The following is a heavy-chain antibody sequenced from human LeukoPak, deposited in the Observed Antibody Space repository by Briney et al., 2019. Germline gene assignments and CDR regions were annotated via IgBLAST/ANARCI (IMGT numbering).Heavy chain of an antibody. CDR1: GGSISGYY. J-gene: IGHJ4*02. CDR3: PRSAVRGVDY. V-gene: IGHV4-59*01. D-gene: IGHD3-10*01. Sequence: PSETLSLTCTVSGGSISGYYWSWIRQPPGKGLEWIGYIYYSGSTNSNPSLKSRVTISVDTSKNQFSLKLSSVTAADTAVYYCPRSAVRGVDYWGQGTLVTVSS. CDR2: IYYSGST.